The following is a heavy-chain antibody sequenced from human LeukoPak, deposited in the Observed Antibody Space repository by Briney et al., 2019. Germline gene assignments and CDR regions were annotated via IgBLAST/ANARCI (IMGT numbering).Heavy chain of an antibody. CDR2: ISSSGSTI. CDR3: ASILGYCSSTNCYAFDY. J-gene: IGHJ4*02. D-gene: IGHD2-2*01. V-gene: IGHV3-11*04. Sequence: PGGSLRLSCAASGFTFSDYYMSWIRQAPGKGLEWVSYISSSGSTIYYADSVKGRFTISRDNAKNSLYLQMNSLRAEDTAVYYCASILGYCSSTNCYAFDYWGQGTLVTVSS. CDR1: GFTFSDYY.